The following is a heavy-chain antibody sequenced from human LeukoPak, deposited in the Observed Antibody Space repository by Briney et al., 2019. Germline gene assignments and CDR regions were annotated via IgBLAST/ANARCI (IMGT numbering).Heavy chain of an antibody. V-gene: IGHV5-51*01. J-gene: IGHJ3*02. Sequence: GESLKISCKASGYSFTGYWLGWVRQVPGKGLEWMGVIYPGDSDTRYSPSFQGQVTFSADKSISTAYLQWSSLKASDTAMYYCARMGSYDSSGYARSGGAFDIWGQGTMVTVSS. CDR3: ARMGSYDSSGYARSGGAFDI. CDR1: GYSFTGYW. CDR2: IYPGDSDT. D-gene: IGHD3-22*01.